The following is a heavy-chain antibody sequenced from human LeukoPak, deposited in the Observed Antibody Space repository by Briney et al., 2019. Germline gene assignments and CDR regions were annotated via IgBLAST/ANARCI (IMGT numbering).Heavy chain of an antibody. Sequence: EASVKVSCKASGYTLTELSMHWVRQAPGKGLEWMGGFDPEDGETIYAQKFQGRVTMTEDTSTDTAYMELSSLRSEDTAVYYCATGRYCSGGSCYSAWYFDYWGQGTLVTVSS. CDR3: ATGRYCSGGSCYSAWYFDY. D-gene: IGHD2-15*01. J-gene: IGHJ4*02. CDR2: FDPEDGET. V-gene: IGHV1-24*01. CDR1: GYTLTELS.